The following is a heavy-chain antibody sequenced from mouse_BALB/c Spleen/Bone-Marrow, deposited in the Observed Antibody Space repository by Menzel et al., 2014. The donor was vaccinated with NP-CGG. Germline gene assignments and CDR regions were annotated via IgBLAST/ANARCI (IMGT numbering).Heavy chain of an antibody. J-gene: IGHJ2*01. CDR3: ATYYYGYYLDY. D-gene: IGHD1-2*01. CDR1: GFNIKDTY. Sequence: EVQLQQSGAELVKPGASVKLSCTASGFNIKDTYMHWVKQRPEQGLEWIGRIDPANGNTKYDPKFQGKATITADTSSNTAYLQLSSLTSEDTAVYYCATYYYGYYLDYWGQGTTLTVSS. V-gene: IGHV14-3*02. CDR2: IDPANGNT.